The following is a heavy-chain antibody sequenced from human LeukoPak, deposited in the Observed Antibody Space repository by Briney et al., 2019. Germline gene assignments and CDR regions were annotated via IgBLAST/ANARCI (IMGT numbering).Heavy chain of an antibody. V-gene: IGHV3-72*01. CDR3: TTYDYGDYPFHY. D-gene: IGHD4-17*01. J-gene: IGHJ4*02. CDR2: TRNKANSYTT. Sequence: GGSLRLSCAASGFTFSDHYMDWVRQAPGKGLEWVGRTRNKANSYTTEYAASVKGRFTISRDDSKNSLYLQMNSLKTEDTAVYYCTTYDYGDYPFHYWGQGTLVTVSS. CDR1: GFTFSDHY.